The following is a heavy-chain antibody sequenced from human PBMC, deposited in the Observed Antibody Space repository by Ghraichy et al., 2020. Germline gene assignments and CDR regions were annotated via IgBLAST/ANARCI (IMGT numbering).Heavy chain of an antibody. CDR2: MKQDGSEK. CDR1: GFTFSSNW. V-gene: IGHV3-7*03. Sequence: GGSLRLSCAGSGFTFSSNWMSWVRQAPGKGLEWVASMKQDGSEKYYVDSVKGRFTISRDNAKSSLYLQMNDLRAEDTAVYYCARESQLRNFDYGGQGSLVTVSS. J-gene: IGHJ4*02. CDR3: ARESQLRNFDY. D-gene: IGHD2-2*01.